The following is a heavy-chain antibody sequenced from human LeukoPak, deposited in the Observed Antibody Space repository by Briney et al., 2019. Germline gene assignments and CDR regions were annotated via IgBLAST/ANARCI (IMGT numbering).Heavy chain of an antibody. CDR2: ISPYNGDT. J-gene: IGHJ4*02. V-gene: IGHV1-18*01. CDR3: ARGRADYEWFGELSY. D-gene: IGHD3-10*01. Sequence: ASVKVSCKASGYSFNTYGISWVRQAPGQGLEWMGWISPYNGDTNYAQNLQGRLTMTTDTATSTAYMDLRSLRSDDTAVYYCARGRADYEWFGELSYWGQGTLVTVSS. CDR1: GYSFNTYG.